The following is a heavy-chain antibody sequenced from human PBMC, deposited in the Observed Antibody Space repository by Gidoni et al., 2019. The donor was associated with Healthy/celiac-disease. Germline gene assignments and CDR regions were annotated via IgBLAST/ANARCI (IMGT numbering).Heavy chain of an antibody. J-gene: IGHJ6*03. D-gene: IGHD2-2*01. V-gene: IGHV3-66*02. CDR1: GFTVSSNY. CDR2: IYSGGST. CDR3: ARWGTDIVVVPAVPLGYMDV. Sequence: EVQLVESGGGLVQPGGSLRLSCAASGFTVSSNYMSWVRQAPGKGLEWVSVIYSGGSTYYADSVKGRFTISRDNSKNTLYLQMNSLRAEDTAVYYCARWGTDIVVVPAVPLGYMDVWGKGTTVTVSS.